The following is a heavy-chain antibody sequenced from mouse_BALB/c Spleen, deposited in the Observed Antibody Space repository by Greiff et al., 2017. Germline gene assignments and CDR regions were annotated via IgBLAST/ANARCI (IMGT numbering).Heavy chain of an antibody. CDR2: ISNGGGST. Sequence: EVKLVESGGGLVKPGGSLKLSCAASGFTFSSYTMSWVRQTPEKRLEWVAYISNGGGSTYYPDTVKGRFTISRDNAKNTLYLQMSSLKSEDTAMYYCARRFSAAYFDYWGQGTTLTVSS. J-gene: IGHJ2*01. V-gene: IGHV5-12-2*01. CDR3: ARRFSAAYFDY. D-gene: IGHD1-2*01. CDR1: GFTFSSYT.